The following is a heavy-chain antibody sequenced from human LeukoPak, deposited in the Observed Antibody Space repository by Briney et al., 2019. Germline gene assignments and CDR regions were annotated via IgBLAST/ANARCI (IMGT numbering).Heavy chain of an antibody. V-gene: IGHV4-34*01. Sequence: PSETLSLTCAVYGGSFSGYCWSWIRQPPGKGLEWIGEINHSGSTNYNPSLKSRVTISVDTSKNQFSLKLSSVTAADTAVYYCARGPYYDSSGPQDYWGQGTLVTVSP. CDR3: ARGPYYDSSGPQDY. D-gene: IGHD3-22*01. J-gene: IGHJ4*02. CDR1: GGSFSGYC. CDR2: INHSGST.